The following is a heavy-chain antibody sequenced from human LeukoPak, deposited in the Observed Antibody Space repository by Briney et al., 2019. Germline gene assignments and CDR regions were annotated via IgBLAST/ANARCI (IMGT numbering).Heavy chain of an antibody. V-gene: IGHV1-46*01. Sequence: ASVKVSCKASGYTFTSHYMHWVRQAPGQGLEWMGIINPSGGSTSYAQKFQGRVTMTRDMSTSTVYMELSSLRSEDTAVYYCARDRIRLRYFDLYYFDYWGQGTLVAVSS. D-gene: IGHD3-9*01. J-gene: IGHJ4*02. CDR2: INPSGGST. CDR3: ARDRIRLRYFDLYYFDY. CDR1: GYTFTSHY.